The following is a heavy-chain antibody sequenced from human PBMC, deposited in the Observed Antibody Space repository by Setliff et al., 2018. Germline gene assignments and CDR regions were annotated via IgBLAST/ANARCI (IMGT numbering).Heavy chain of an antibody. CDR2: IRSDGATT. V-gene: IGHV3-48*01. Sequence: PGGSLRLSCAASGFTFSSYSMNWVRQAPGKGLEWLSNIRSDGATTSYADSVKGRFTISRDNVKNSLFLQMNSLSPDDTAIYYCVRDGEKMAYDGFAVWGQGTKVTVSS. CDR1: GFTFSSYS. J-gene: IGHJ3*01. CDR3: VRDGEKMAYDGFAV.